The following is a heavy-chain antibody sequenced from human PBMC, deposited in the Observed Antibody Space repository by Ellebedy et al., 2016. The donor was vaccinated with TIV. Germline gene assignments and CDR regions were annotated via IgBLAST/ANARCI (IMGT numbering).Heavy chain of an antibody. Sequence: GESLKISCAASGFTFSSYSMNWVRQAPGKGLEWVSSIVGSGGLTYYADSVKGRFTISRDNSKNTLYLQMNSLRADDTAVYHCAKDGHGGSGDRFYNWFDPWGQGTLVTVSS. D-gene: IGHD2-21*01. V-gene: IGHV3-23*01. CDR3: AKDGHGGSGDRFYNWFDP. J-gene: IGHJ5*02. CDR2: IVGSGGLT. CDR1: GFTFSSYS.